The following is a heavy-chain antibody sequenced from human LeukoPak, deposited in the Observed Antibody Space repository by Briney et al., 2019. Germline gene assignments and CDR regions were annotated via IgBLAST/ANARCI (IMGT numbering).Heavy chain of an antibody. J-gene: IGHJ6*02. V-gene: IGHV3-21*01. D-gene: IGHD4-11*01. CDR1: GFTFSSYS. Sequence: GGSLRLSCAASGFTFSSYSMNWVRQAPGKGLEWVSSTSSSSSYIYYADSVKGRSTISRDNAKNSLYLQMNSLRAEDTAVYYCARGSNYYGMDVWGQGTTVTVSS. CDR3: ARGSNYYGMDV. CDR2: TSSSSSYI.